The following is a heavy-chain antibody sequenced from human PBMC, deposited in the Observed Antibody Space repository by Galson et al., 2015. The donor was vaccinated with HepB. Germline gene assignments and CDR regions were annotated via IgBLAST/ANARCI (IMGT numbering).Heavy chain of an antibody. Sequence: SLRLSCAASGFSFSTYAMTWVRQAPGKGLEWVSGISASGASTYYAESVEGRVTISRDNSKNTLDLQTNSLRVEDSAVYYCAKSPGYISTKYPVGGMDVWGQGTTVTVSS. J-gene: IGHJ6*02. CDR3: AKSPGYISTKYPVGGMDV. CDR2: ISASGAST. V-gene: IGHV3-23*01. CDR1: GFSFSTYA. D-gene: IGHD2-2*01.